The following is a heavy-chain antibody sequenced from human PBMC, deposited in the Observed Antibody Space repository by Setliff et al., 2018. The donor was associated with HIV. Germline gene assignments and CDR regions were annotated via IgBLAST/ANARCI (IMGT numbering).Heavy chain of an antibody. D-gene: IGHD2-15*01. V-gene: IGHV1-2*06. CDR1: GYTFTNYD. CDR3: AREGCSGDSCSSYDTFDV. CDR2: INANRGGT. Sequence: ASVKVSCKASGYTFTNYDINWVRQATGQGLEWMGRINANRGGTSYAQKFQGRVTMTRDTSISTGYMELSRLTSDDTAVYYCAREGCSGDSCSSYDTFDVWGQGTVVTVSS. J-gene: IGHJ3*01.